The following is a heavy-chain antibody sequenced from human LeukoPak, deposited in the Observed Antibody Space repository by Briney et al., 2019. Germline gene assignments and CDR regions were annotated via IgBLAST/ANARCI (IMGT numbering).Heavy chain of an antibody. CDR3: ARSKVESSGWSDLHYYFDY. Sequence: SETLSLTCTVSGYSISSGYYWGWIRQPPGQGLEWIGSIYHSGSTYYNPSLKSRVTISVDTSKNQFSLKLSSVTAADTAVYYCARSKVESSGWSDLHYYFDYWGQGTLVTVSS. V-gene: IGHV4-38-2*02. D-gene: IGHD6-19*01. CDR2: IYHSGST. J-gene: IGHJ4*02. CDR1: GYSISSGYY.